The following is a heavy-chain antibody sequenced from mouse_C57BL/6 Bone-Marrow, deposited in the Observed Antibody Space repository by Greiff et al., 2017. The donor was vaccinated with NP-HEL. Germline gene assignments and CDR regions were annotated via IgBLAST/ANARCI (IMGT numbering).Heavy chain of an antibody. Sequence: QVQLQQPGAELVKPGASVRISCKASGSTFTSSWITWVKQSPGQGLEWIGDIYPGSGSTNYNEKFKSKATLTVDTSSSTAYMQLSSLTSEDSAVYFCARGTTVVVFDYWGQGTTLTVSS. V-gene: IGHV1-55*01. CDR2: IYPGSGST. CDR1: GSTFTSSW. CDR3: ARGTTVVVFDY. D-gene: IGHD1-1*01. J-gene: IGHJ2*01.